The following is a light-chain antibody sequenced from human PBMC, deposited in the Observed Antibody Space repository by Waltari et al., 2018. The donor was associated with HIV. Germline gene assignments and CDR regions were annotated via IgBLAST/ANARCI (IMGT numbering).Light chain of an antibody. V-gene: IGKV1-9*01. CDR2: YAP. Sequence: DIQLTQSPSFLSASVGDRVTITCRASQAISTYFAWYQQKPGKAPKLLIHYAPTLESGVPSRFSGSGSGTEFTLTIDRLQPEDFATYYCQQVNSYLPTFGPGTKLDIK. J-gene: IGKJ3*01. CDR1: QAISTY. CDR3: QQVNSYLPT.